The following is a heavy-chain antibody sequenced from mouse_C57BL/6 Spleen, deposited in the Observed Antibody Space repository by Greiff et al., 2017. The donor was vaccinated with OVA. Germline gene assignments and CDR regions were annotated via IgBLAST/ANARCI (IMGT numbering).Heavy chain of an antibody. V-gene: IGHV10-1*01. CDR2: IRSKSNNYAT. D-gene: IGHD1-1*01. J-gene: IGHJ4*01. CDR3: VSYYYGSSYAMDY. CDR1: GFSFNTYA. Sequence: EVQGVESGGGLVQPKGSLKLSCAASGFSFNTYAMNWVRQAPGQGLEWVARIRSKSNNYATYYADSVKDRFTISRDDSESMLYLQMNNLKTEDTAMYYCVSYYYGSSYAMDYWGQGTSVTVSS.